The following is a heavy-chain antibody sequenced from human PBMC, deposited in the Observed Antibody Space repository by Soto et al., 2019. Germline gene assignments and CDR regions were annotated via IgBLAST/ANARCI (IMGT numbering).Heavy chain of an antibody. CDR3: VKVLADTMARDADY. D-gene: IGHD3-10*01. CDR2: ISSNGGST. J-gene: IGHJ4*02. Sequence: PGGSLRLSCSASGFTFSSYAMHWVRQAPGKGLEYVSAISSNGGSTYYSDSVKGRFTISRDNSKNTLYLQMSSLRAEDTAVYYCVKVLADTMARDADYWGQGTLVTVSS. CDR1: GFTFSSYA. V-gene: IGHV3-64D*06.